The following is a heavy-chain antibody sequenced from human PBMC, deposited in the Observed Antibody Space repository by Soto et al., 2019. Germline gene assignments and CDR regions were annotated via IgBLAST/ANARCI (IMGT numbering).Heavy chain of an antibody. CDR3: AERSTVNSYLRH. J-gene: IGHJ4*02. D-gene: IGHD4-4*01. V-gene: IGHV4-30-2*06. CDR1: GGSISSGGYS. Sequence: SETLSLTCAVSGGSISSGGYSWSWIRQSPGKGLEWIGYIYHSGSTYYKPSLKSRVTISLDRSKNQFSLKLTSVTAADTAVYYRAERSTVNSYLRHCGRGRLVTVSS. CDR2: IYHSGST.